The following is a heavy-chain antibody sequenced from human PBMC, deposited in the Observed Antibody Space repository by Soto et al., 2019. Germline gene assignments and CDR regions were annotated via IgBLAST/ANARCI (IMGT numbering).Heavy chain of an antibody. D-gene: IGHD3-22*01. Sequence: GGSLRLSCAASGFTFSSYAMSWVRQAPGKGLEWVSAISGSGGSTYYADSVKGRFTISRDNSKNTLCLQMNSLRAEDTAVYYCATLWSPGHYYDSSGYAPFDYWGQGTLVTVSS. CDR2: ISGSGGST. CDR1: GFTFSSYA. J-gene: IGHJ4*02. V-gene: IGHV3-23*01. CDR3: ATLWSPGHYYDSSGYAPFDY.